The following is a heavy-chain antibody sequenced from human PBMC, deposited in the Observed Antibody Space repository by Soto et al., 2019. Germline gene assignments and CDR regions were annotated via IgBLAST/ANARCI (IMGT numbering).Heavy chain of an antibody. D-gene: IGHD3-22*01. CDR3: TRVYYYDSSGSFDY. CDR1: GFTFGDYA. J-gene: IGHJ4*02. V-gene: IGHV3-49*03. CDR2: IRSKAYGGTT. Sequence: QPGGSLRLSCTASGFTFGDYAMSWSRQAPGKGLEWVGFIRSKAYGGTTEYAASVKGRFTISRDDSKSIAYLQMNSLKTEDTAVYYCTRVYYYDSSGSFDYWGQGTLVTVSS.